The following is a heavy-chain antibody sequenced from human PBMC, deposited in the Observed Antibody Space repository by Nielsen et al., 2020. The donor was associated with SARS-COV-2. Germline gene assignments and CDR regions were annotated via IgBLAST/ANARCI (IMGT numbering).Heavy chain of an antibody. CDR3: ASFSMVRGVIDFDY. V-gene: IGHV7-4-1*02. Sequence: ASVKVSCKASGYTFTSYAMNWVRQAPGQGLEWMGWISTNTGNPTYAQGFTGRFVFSLDTSVSTAYLQISSLKAEDTAVYYCASFSMVRGVIDFDYWGQGTLVTVSS. D-gene: IGHD3-10*01. J-gene: IGHJ4*02. CDR1: GYTFTSYA. CDR2: ISTNTGNP.